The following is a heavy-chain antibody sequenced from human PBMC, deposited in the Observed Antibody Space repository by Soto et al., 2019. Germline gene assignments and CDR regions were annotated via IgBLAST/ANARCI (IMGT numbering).Heavy chain of an antibody. J-gene: IGHJ5*02. V-gene: IGHV3-23*01. CDR1: GFTFSSYA. D-gene: IGHD6-13*01. CDR2: ISGSGGST. CDR3: AKDRGSSSWYWFDP. Sequence: GRSLRLSCAASGFTFSSYAMSWVLQAPGKGLEWVSAISGSGGSTYYADSVKGRFTISRDNSKNTLYMQMNSLRAEDTAVYYCAKDRGSSSWYWFDPWGQGTLVTVSS.